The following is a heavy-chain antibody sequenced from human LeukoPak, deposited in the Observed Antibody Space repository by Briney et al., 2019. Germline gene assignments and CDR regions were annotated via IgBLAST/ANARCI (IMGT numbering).Heavy chain of an antibody. CDR1: GFTFSSYA. CDR3: ARGGARYNWFDP. D-gene: IGHD3-16*01. CDR2: ISGSGGST. Sequence: GGSLRLSCAASGFTFSSYAMSWVRQAPGKGLEWVSAISGSGGSTYYADSVKGRFTISRDNSKNTLYLQMNSLRAEDTVVYYCARGGARYNWFDPWGQGTLVTVSS. J-gene: IGHJ5*02. V-gene: IGHV3-23*01.